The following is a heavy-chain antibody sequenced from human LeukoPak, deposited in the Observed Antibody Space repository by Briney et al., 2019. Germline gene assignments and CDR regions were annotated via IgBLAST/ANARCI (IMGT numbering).Heavy chain of an antibody. Sequence: SETLSLTCTVSGGSISSYYWSWIRQPPGKGLEWIGYIYYSGSTNYNPSLKSRVTISVDTSKNQFSLKLSSVTAADTAVYYYARDRRDGYNYNWFDPWGQGTLVTVSS. J-gene: IGHJ5*02. CDR1: GGSISSYY. V-gene: IGHV4-59*01. CDR2: IYYSGST. D-gene: IGHD5-24*01. CDR3: ARDRRDGYNYNWFDP.